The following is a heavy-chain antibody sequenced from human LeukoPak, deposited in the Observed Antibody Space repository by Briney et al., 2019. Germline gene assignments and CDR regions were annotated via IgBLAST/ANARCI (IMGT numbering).Heavy chain of an antibody. CDR2: INPNSGGT. CDR1: GYTFTGYY. CDR3: ARDGAYDYVWGSYHYMGV. V-gene: IGHV1-2*02. Sequence: ASVKVSCKASGYTFTGYYMHWVRQAPGQGLEWMGWINPNSGGTNYAQKFQGRVTMTRDTSISTAYMELSRLRSDDTAVYYCARDGAYDYVWGSYHYMGVWGKGTTVTVSS. J-gene: IGHJ6*03. D-gene: IGHD3-16*01.